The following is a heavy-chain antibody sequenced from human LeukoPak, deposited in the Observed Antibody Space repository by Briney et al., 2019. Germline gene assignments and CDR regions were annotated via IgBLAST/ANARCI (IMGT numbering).Heavy chain of an antibody. CDR2: FYYTGST. CDR3: AREYRSSSHGY. J-gene: IGHJ4*02. Sequence: SETLSLTCTVSGGSISSGPYYWVWIRQPPGKGLEWIGNFYYTGSTNYNPSLKSRLTISVDTSKNQFSLNLNSVTAADTAVYYCAREYRSSSHGYWGQGTLVTVSS. D-gene: IGHD6-6*01. V-gene: IGHV4-39*02. CDR1: GGSISSGPYY.